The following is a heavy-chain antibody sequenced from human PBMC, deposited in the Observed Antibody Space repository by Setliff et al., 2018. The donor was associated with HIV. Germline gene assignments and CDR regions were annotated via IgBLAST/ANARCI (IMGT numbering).Heavy chain of an antibody. J-gene: IGHJ4*02. CDR1: GVSISGHF. Sequence: SETLSLTCFVSGVSISGHFWGWIRQPPGKGLEWVGYIYTSGTTEYNPSLDSRVTISVDTSRDQFSLNLRSVTAADTALYFCARLIHTGLLYFDYWGLGMLVTVSS. CDR2: IYTSGTT. D-gene: IGHD2-8*02. V-gene: IGHV4-4*09. CDR3: ARLIHTGLLYFDY.